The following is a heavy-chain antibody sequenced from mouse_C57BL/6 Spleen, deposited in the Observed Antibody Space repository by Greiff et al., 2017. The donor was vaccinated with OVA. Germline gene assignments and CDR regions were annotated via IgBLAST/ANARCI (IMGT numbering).Heavy chain of an antibody. J-gene: IGHJ4*01. V-gene: IGHV1-82*01. Sequence: QVQLKESGPELVKPGASVKISCKASGYAFSSSWMNWVKQRPGKGLEWIGRIYPGDGDTNYNGKFKGKATLTADKSSSTAYMQLSSLTSEDSAVYFCASEGRELRLQAMDYWGQGTSVTVSS. CDR1: GYAFSSSW. CDR3: ASEGRELRLQAMDY. CDR2: IYPGDGDT. D-gene: IGHD3-2*02.